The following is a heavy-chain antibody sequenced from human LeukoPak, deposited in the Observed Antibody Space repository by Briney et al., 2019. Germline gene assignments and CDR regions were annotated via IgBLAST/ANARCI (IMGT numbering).Heavy chain of an antibody. D-gene: IGHD4-17*01. CDR2: IYYSGST. V-gene: IGHV4-59*01. Sequence: ASETLSLTCTVCGGSISIYYWSWIRQPQGKGLEWIGYIYYSGSTNYNPSLKSRVTISVDTSKNQFSLKLSSVTAADTAVYYCAKHLDYGDYSWFDPWGQGTLVTVSS. CDR1: GGSISIYY. J-gene: IGHJ5*02. CDR3: AKHLDYGDYSWFDP.